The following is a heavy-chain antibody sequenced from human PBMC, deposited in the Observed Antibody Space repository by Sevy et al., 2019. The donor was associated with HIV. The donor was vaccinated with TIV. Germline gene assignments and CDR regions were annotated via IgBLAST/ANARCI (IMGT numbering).Heavy chain of an antibody. D-gene: IGHD3-3*01. CDR2: INTYNGNT. CDR1: GYTLSSYG. J-gene: IGHJ6*02. CDR3: ARDKSVQVIFGVVRYNYGMDV. V-gene: IGHV1-18*01. Sequence: ASVKVSCKASGYTLSSYGISWVRQAPGQGLEWMGWINTYNGNTKYAQKLQGRITMTTDTATSTAYMEVRGLRSDGTAVYYCARDKSVQVIFGVVRYNYGMDVWGQGTTVTVSS.